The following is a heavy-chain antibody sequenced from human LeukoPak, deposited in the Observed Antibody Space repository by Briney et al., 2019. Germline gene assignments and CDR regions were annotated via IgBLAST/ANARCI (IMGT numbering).Heavy chain of an antibody. Sequence: SETLSLTCTVSGGSISSGDYYWSWIRQPPGKGLEWIGYIYYSGSTYYNPSLKSRVTISVDTSKNQFSLKLSSVTAADTAVYYCASCLNMVRGAPYYYYGMDVWGQGTTVTVSS. V-gene: IGHV4-30-4*01. CDR2: IYYSGST. CDR3: ASCLNMVRGAPYYYYGMDV. J-gene: IGHJ6*02. CDR1: GGSISSGDYY. D-gene: IGHD3-10*01.